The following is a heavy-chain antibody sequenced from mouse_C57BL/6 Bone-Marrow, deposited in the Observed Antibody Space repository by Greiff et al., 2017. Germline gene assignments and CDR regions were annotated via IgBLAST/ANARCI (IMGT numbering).Heavy chain of an antibody. J-gene: IGHJ1*03. CDR2: IYPGSGST. D-gene: IGHD1-1*01. Sequence: QVQLQQPGAELVKPGASVKMSCKASGYTFTSYWITWVKQRPGQGLEWIGDIYPGSGSTNYNEKFKSKATLTVDTSSSTAYMQLSSLTSEDSAVYYCARACITTVEASPLATEYFDVWGTGTTVTVSS. V-gene: IGHV1-55*01. CDR3: ARACITTVEASPLATEYFDV. CDR1: GYTFTSYW.